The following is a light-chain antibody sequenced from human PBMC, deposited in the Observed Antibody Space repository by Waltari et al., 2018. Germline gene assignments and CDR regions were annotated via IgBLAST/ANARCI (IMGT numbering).Light chain of an antibody. CDR1: QSVLYSSNNKNY. J-gene: IGKJ2*01. CDR2: WAA. V-gene: IGKV4-1*01. Sequence: DIVMTQSPDSLAVSLGERATINYKSSQSVLYSSNNKNYLAWYQQKPGQPPKLLIYWAATRESGVPDRFSGSGSGTDFTLTISSLQAEDVAVYYCQQYYSTPYTFGQGSLLEIK. CDR3: QQYYSTPYT.